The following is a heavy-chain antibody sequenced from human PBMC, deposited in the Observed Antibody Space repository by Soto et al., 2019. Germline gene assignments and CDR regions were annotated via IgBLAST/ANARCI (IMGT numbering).Heavy chain of an antibody. J-gene: IGHJ4*02. CDR1: GDTFNFYS. Sequence: QVQLVQSGAEVKRPGSSVKVSCKASGDTFNFYSINWVRQAPGVGLEWVGRVNPILSMSNYAQRFQGRVTMTADKSTGTADMDLRSLRSEDTAIYYCASSYGSGYRAFDYWGQGALVTVSS. CDR2: VNPILSMS. D-gene: IGHD3-10*01. CDR3: ASSYGSGYRAFDY. V-gene: IGHV1-69*02.